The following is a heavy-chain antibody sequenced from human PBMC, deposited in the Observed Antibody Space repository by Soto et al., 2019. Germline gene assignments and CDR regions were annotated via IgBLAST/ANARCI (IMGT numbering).Heavy chain of an antibody. V-gene: IGHV3-11*01. CDR2: ISSSGSTI. J-gene: IGHJ5*02. D-gene: IGHD3-16*01. CDR1: GFTFSDYY. Sequence: PGGSLRLSCAASGFTFSDYYMSWIRQAPGKGLEWVSYISSSGSTIYYADSVKGRFTISRDNAKNSLYLQMNSLRAEDTAVYYCARGAPVLRTYNWFDPWGQGTLVTVSS. CDR3: ARGAPVLRTYNWFDP.